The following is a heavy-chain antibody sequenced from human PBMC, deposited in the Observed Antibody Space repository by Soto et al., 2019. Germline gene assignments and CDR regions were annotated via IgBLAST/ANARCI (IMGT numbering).Heavy chain of an antibody. CDR3: AKDLHGDYGAFDY. J-gene: IGHJ4*02. CDR2: ISGSGGST. V-gene: IGHV3-23*01. CDR1: GFTFSRYA. D-gene: IGHD4-17*01. Sequence: GGSLRLSCAASGFTFSRYAMSWVRQAPGKGLEWVSAISGSGGSTYYADSVKGRFTISRDNSKNTLYLQMNSLRAEDTAVYYCAKDLHGDYGAFDYWGQGTLVTVSS.